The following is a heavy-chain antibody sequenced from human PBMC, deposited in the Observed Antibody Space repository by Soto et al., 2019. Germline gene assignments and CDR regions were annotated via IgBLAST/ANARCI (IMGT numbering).Heavy chain of an antibody. CDR1: GYTLTGYY. V-gene: IGHV1-2*02. Sequence: ASVKVSCKASGYTLTGYYMHWVRQAPGQGLEWMGWINPNSGGTNYAQKFQGRVTMTRDTSISTAYMELSRLRSDDTAVYYCARARVRYFDWLTPRYYYGMDVWGQGTTVTVSS. J-gene: IGHJ6*02. CDR2: INPNSGGT. CDR3: ARARVRYFDWLTPRYYYGMDV. D-gene: IGHD3-9*01.